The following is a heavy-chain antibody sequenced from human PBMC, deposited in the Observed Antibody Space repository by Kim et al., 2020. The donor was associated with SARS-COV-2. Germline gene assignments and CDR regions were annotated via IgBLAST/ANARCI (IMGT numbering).Heavy chain of an antibody. D-gene: IGHD6-19*01. CDR1: GFSFSSYG. CDR2: IGGGGGSA. Sequence: GGSLRLSCAASGFSFSSYGMSWVRQAPGKGLEWVSGIGGGGGSADYADSVKGRFTISRDNSKNTLYLQMNSLRAEDTAVYYCAKDKAEYSSGWSPYYYYGMAVGGQGTTVIVSA. J-gene: IGHJ6*01. CDR3: AKDKAEYSSGWSPYYYYGMAV. V-gene: IGHV3-23*01.